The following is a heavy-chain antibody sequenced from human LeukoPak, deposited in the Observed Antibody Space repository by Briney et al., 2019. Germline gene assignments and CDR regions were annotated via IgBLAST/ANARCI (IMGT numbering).Heavy chain of an antibody. J-gene: IGHJ3*02. CDR1: GYTFTGYY. CDR3: ARDLLGYCSSTSCYTGAFDI. V-gene: IGHV1-2*02. D-gene: IGHD2-2*02. Sequence: ASVKVSCKASGYTFTGYYVHWVRQAPGQGLEWMGWTNPNSGGTNYAQKFQGRVTMTRDTSISTAYMELSRLRSDDTAVYYCARDLLGYCSSTSCYTGAFDIWGQGTMVTVSS. CDR2: TNPNSGGT.